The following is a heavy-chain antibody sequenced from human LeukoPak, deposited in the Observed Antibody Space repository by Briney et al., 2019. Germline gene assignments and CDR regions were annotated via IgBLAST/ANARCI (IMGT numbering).Heavy chain of an antibody. CDR3: ARSGGSVVAAKC. Sequence: ASVKVSCKASGCTFTGYYMHWVRQAPGQGLEWMGWINPNSGGTNYAQKFQGRVTMTRDTSISTAYMELSRLRSDDTAVYYCARSGGSVVAAKCWGQGTLVTVSS. CDR1: GCTFTGYY. D-gene: IGHD2-15*01. V-gene: IGHV1-2*02. CDR2: INPNSGGT. J-gene: IGHJ4*02.